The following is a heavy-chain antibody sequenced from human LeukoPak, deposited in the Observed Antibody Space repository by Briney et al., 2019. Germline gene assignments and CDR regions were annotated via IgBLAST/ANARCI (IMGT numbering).Heavy chain of an antibody. D-gene: IGHD4-17*01. V-gene: IGHV3-7*01. CDR1: GFTFSTYY. J-gene: IGHJ4*02. CDR2: INQAGSVT. Sequence: GGSLRLSCAASGFTFSTYYMSWVRQAPGKGLEGVANINQAGSVTYYVDSVKGRFTISRDNSKNLLYLHMNSLRAEDTAVYYCARDPYGDYYFDYWGQGTLVTVSS. CDR3: ARDPYGDYYFDY.